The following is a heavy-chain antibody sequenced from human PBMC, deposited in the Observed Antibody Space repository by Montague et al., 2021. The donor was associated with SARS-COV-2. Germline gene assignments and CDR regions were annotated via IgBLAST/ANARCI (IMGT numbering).Heavy chain of an antibody. D-gene: IGHD6-13*01. V-gene: IGHV4-39*01. CDR2: IYYSWST. CDR1: GGSISSSSYY. CDR3: ARHKRWRIAAAGRDFDY. Sequence: SETLSPCCTVSGGSISSSSYYWGWIRQPPGKGLEWIGRIYYSWSTYYKPCLKSRVIISVDTSKNQFSLKLSSVTAADTAVYYCARHKRWRIAAAGRDFDYWGQGTLVTVSS. J-gene: IGHJ4*02.